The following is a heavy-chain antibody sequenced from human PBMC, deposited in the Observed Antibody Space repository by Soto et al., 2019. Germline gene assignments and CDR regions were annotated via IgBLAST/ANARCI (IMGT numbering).Heavy chain of an antibody. D-gene: IGHD6-13*01. CDR2: INPSGDST. J-gene: IGHJ4*02. Sequence: GGSLRLSCVASGFTFSRHGLSWVRQAPGKGLEWVSTINPSGDSTFYADSVKGRFTISRDNSKNTVYLQMNSLSVGDTAVYLCAKVDVSTAGSLDYWGQGALVTVSS. CDR1: GFTFSRHG. CDR3: AKVDVSTAGSLDY. V-gene: IGHV3-23*01.